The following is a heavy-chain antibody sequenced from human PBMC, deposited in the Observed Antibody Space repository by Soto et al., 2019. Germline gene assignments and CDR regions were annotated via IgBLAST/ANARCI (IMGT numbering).Heavy chain of an antibody. J-gene: IGHJ4*02. Sequence: QLQLQESGPGLVKPSETLSLTCTVSGGSIRGSTNYWAWIRQSPGKGLEWIASIQYTGSSYYNPLPMRRLTISVDTSKNDFSLQLTSVTPAATALYHCVRHRGLLWTGFDYWGQGSLVTVSS. CDR1: GGSIRGSTNY. V-gene: IGHV4-39*01. D-gene: IGHD3-10*01. CDR2: IQYTGSS. CDR3: VRHRGLLWTGFDY.